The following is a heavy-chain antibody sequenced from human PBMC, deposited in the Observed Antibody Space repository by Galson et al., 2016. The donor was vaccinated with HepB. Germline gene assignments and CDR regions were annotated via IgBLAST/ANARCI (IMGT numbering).Heavy chain of an antibody. D-gene: IGHD1-26*01. CDR3: ARDKGWEMPETFDY. Sequence: SLRVSCAASGFTFSSYVMHWVRQAPGKGLEWVAVISHDGSNKYYADSVKGRFTISRGNPKNTLFLQMNSLRAEDTAVYYCARDKGWEMPETFDYWGQGALGTV. CDR1: GFTFSSYV. V-gene: IGHV3-30*04. CDR2: ISHDGSNK. J-gene: IGHJ4*02.